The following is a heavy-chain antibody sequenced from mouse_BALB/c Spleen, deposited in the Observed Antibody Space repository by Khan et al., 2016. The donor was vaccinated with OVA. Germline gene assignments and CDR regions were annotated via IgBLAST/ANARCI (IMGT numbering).Heavy chain of an antibody. V-gene: IGHV1-9*01. CDR1: GYTFSSYW. J-gene: IGHJ1*01. D-gene: IGHD2-1*01. CDR3: ARSGNPWYFDV. Sequence: QVQLQQSGAELMKPGASVKISCKATGYTFSSYWIEWIKQRPGHGLEWIGEILPGSSSTNYNEKFKGKATFTADTSSNTAYIQLSRPTSEDSSVSCCARSGNPWYFDVWGAGTTVTVSS. CDR2: ILPGSSST.